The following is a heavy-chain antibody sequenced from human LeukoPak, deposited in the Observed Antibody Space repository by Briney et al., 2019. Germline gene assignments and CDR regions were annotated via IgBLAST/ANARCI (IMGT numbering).Heavy chain of an antibody. CDR2: INHSGST. CDR1: GGSFSGYY. V-gene: IGHV4-34*01. Sequence: SETLSLTCAVYGGSFSGYYWSWIRQPPGKGLEWIGEINHSGSTNYNPSLKSRVTISVDTSKNQFSLKLSSVTAADTAVYYCARGWGSGSYYWGGPGYYYYGMDVWGQGTTVTVSS. J-gene: IGHJ6*02. D-gene: IGHD3-10*01. CDR3: ARGWGSGSYYWGGPGYYYYGMDV.